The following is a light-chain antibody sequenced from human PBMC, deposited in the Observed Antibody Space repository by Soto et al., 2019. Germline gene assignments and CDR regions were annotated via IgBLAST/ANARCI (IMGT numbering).Light chain of an antibody. V-gene: IGLV1-40*01. CDR2: DNN. Sequence: QAVVTQPPSVSGAPGQRVTISCTGSSSNIGAGYDVHWYQQLPGTVPKLLIFDNNSRPSGVPDRFSGSRSGTSASLAITGLQADDEADYYCQSYDSSLSAWVFGGGTKLTVL. CDR3: QSYDSSLSAWV. CDR1: SSNIGAGYD. J-gene: IGLJ3*02.